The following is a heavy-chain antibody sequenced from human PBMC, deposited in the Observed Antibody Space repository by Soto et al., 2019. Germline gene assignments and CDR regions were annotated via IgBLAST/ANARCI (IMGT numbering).Heavy chain of an antibody. CDR2: ITINGNT. Sequence: QVQQQESGPGLVKPSDTLSLTCRVSGAYISEFSWSWIRQPAGKGLEWIERITINGNTQKNPAFKGRVTISMYTSRNHFSLNLQSATAADTALYYGARETGENWTYEAHWGPGPLVTVSS. CDR1: GAYISEFS. J-gene: IGHJ1*01. CDR3: ARETGENWTYEAH. D-gene: IGHD1-7*01. V-gene: IGHV4-4*07.